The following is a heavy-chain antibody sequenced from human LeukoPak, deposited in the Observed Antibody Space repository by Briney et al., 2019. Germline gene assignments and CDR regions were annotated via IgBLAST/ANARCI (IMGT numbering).Heavy chain of an antibody. J-gene: IGHJ1*01. CDR3: ARDETATGKLFQH. CDR2: IHGDGSTA. D-gene: IGHD3-9*01. V-gene: IGHV3-74*01. CDR1: GFTFSSSW. Sequence: TGGSLRLSCTASGFTFSSSWMHWVRQAPGKGQVWVSRIHGDGSTATYADSVKGRFTISRDNAKSTLYLQMNSLRAEDTAVYYCARDETATGKLFQHWGQGTLVTVSS.